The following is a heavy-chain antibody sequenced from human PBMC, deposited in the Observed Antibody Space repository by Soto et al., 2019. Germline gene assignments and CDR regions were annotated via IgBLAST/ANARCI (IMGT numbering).Heavy chain of an antibody. CDR2: IYYSGST. Sequence: PSDTLSLTCTVSGDSISSSSYYWCWIRQPPGKGLEWIGSIYYSGSTYYNPSLKSRVTISVDTSKNQFSLMLSSVTAADTAVYYCAIPYYYDSSGENDYWGQGTLVTAPQ. CDR3: AIPYYYDSSGENDY. V-gene: IGHV4-39*01. J-gene: IGHJ4*02. D-gene: IGHD3-22*01. CDR1: GDSISSSSYY.